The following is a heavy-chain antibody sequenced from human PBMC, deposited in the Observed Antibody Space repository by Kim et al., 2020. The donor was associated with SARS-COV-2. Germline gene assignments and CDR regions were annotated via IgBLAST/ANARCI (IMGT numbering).Heavy chain of an antibody. D-gene: IGHD3-22*01. CDR3: ARWGENSDYYDSSGPDAFDI. Sequence: SVKVSCKASGGTFSSYAISWVRQAPGQGLEWMGGIIPIFGTANYAQKFQGRVTITADESTHTAYMELSSLRSEDTAVYYCARWGENSDYYDSSGPDAFDIWGQGTMVTVSS. CDR1: GGTFSSYA. J-gene: IGHJ3*02. CDR2: IIPIFGTA. V-gene: IGHV1-69*13.